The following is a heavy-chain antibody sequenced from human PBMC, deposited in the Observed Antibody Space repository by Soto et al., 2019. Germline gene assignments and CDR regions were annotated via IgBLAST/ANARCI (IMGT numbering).Heavy chain of an antibody. CDR2: IWFDGGSE. V-gene: IGHV3-33*01. J-gene: IGHJ4*02. Sequence: GGSLRLSCAASGFPFSAYGMHWVRQAPGKGLQWVAVIWFDGGSEYYADSVRGRFTIFRDNSKNTLYLQMNSLTDEDTAVYYCARDSGGSGYEFDYWGQGTLVTVSS. CDR1: GFPFSAYG. CDR3: ARDSGGSGYEFDY. D-gene: IGHD3-22*01.